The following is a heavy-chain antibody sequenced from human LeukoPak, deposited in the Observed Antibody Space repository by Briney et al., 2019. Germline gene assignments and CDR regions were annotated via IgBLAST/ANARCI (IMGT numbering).Heavy chain of an antibody. V-gene: IGHV3-21*01. Sequence: GGSLRLSCAASGFTFSSYSMNWVRQAPGKGLEWVSSISSSSSYIYYADSVKGRFTISRDNAKNSLYLQMNSLRAEDTAVYYCARARIGPGRGAFDIWGQGTMVTVSS. CDR1: GFTFSSYS. J-gene: IGHJ3*02. D-gene: IGHD2-15*01. CDR3: ARARIGPGRGAFDI. CDR2: ISSSSSYI.